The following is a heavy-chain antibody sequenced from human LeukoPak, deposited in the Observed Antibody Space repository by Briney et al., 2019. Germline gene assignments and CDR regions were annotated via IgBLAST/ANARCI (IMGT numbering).Heavy chain of an antibody. CDR1: GFTFSSYW. J-gene: IGHJ4*02. Sequence: PGGSLRLSCAASGFTFSSYWMHWVRQAPGKGLVWVSRMNSDGSTTNYADSVKGRFTISRDNAKNTLYLQMNSLRAEDTAVYYCARGLPGNSYGHDYWGQGSLVTDSS. D-gene: IGHD5-18*01. CDR2: MNSDGSTT. V-gene: IGHV3-74*01. CDR3: ARGLPGNSYGHDY.